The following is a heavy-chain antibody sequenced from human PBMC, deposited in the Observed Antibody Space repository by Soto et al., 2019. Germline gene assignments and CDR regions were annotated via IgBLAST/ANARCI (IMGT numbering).Heavy chain of an antibody. V-gene: IGHV3-74*02. CDR2: INRDGSST. J-gene: IGHJ3*01. CDR1: GFTFSSYW. CDR3: ARGSGVGDL. D-gene: IGHD1-26*01. Sequence: EVQLVESGGGLVQPGGPLRLSCAASGFTFSSYWMHWVRQGPGKGLVWVARINRDGSSTNYADSVKGRFTISRDNAKDMRYLEMNSRRAEETAVYYCARGSGVGDLWGQGTMVTVSS.